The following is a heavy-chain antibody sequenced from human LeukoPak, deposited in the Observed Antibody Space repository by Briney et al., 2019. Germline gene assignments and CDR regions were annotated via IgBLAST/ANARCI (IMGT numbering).Heavy chain of an antibody. CDR3: ATATQWLVRNGMDV. CDR1: GYTFTSYY. V-gene: IGHV1-46*01. J-gene: IGHJ6*02. CDR2: INPSGGTT. Sequence: GASVKVSCKASGYTFTSYYMHWVRQAPGQGLEWMGIINPSGGTTSYAQKFQGRVTMTEDTSTDTAYMELSSLRSEDTAVYYCATATQWLVRNGMDVWGQGTTVTVSS. D-gene: IGHD6-19*01.